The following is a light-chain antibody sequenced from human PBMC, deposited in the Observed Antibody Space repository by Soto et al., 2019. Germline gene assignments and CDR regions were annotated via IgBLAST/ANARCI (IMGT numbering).Light chain of an antibody. CDR1: QTISSW. Sequence: DIQMTHSPSTLSXSVGDRVTITCLASQTISSWLAWYQQKPGKAPKLLIYKASTLKSGVPSRFSGSGSGTEFTLTISSLQPDDFATYYCQHYNSYSEAFGQGTKVDI. CDR3: QHYNSYSEA. V-gene: IGKV1-5*03. J-gene: IGKJ1*01. CDR2: KAS.